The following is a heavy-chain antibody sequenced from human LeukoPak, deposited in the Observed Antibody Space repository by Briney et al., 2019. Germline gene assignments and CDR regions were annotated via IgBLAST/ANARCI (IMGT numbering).Heavy chain of an antibody. J-gene: IGHJ4*02. V-gene: IGHV3-11*04. CDR1: GFIFSDYY. D-gene: IGHD3-22*01. CDR3: ARVYGVRGDSSGPAGY. CDR2: ISFSGTTM. Sequence: GGSLRLSCATSGFIFSDYYMSWIRQAPGKGLEWVSYISFSGTTMLYADSVKGRFTISRDNAKNSLYLQMNSLRAEDTAVYYCARVYGVRGDSSGPAGYWGQGTLVTVSS.